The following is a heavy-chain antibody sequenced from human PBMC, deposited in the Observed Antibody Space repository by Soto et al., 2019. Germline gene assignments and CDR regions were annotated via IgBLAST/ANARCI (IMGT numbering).Heavy chain of an antibody. J-gene: IGHJ4*02. D-gene: IGHD2-21*02. CDR2: VNPSGGHT. Sequence: QVQLVQSGAEVKKPGASVKVSCKASGDTFTDYYIHWVRQAPGQGLEWMGTVNPSGGHTTYAQHILGRVTRTRNTSTTTHYMELLSLRSEDTAVYYGARGGHVVVVTAALDYWGQGTLVTVSS. CDR3: ARGGHVVVVTAALDY. V-gene: IGHV1-46*01. CDR1: GDTFTDYY.